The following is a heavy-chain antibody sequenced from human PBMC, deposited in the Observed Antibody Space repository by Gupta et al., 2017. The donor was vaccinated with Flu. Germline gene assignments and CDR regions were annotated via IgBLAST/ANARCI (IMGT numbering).Heavy chain of an antibody. V-gene: IGHV3-21*01. CDR1: DFPFNIYY. D-gene: IGHD3-22*01. J-gene: IGHJ3*01. Sequence: EVQLVESGFGLVKPGWSLRLFCAASDFPFNIYYMTGVRQAPGEGLEWVASISSSSSYIYYADSVKGRFTISRDNAENSLFLQMNYLRAEDAAVYYGARHFSDRDAFDLWGQGTMVTV. CDR2: ISSSSSYI. CDR3: ARHFSDRDAFDL.